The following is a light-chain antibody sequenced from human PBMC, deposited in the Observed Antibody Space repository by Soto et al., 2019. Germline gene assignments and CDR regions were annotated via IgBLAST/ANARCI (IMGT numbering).Light chain of an antibody. CDR3: GSYTTSSTLE. V-gene: IGLV2-14*01. Sequence: QSALTQPVSVSGSPGQAITISCTGTSSDVGAYNFVTWFQEHPGEAPKLLIYDVSEPSGVSNRFSGSKSGNTAYLTISGLRAEHEADYYCGSYTTSSTLEFGGGTKLTVL. CDR1: SSDVGAYNF. J-gene: IGLJ2*01. CDR2: DVS.